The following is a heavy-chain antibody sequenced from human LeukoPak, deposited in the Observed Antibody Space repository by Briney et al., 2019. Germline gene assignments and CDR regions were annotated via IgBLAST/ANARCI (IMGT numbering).Heavy chain of an antibody. J-gene: IGHJ4*02. CDR2: ISYDGSNK. V-gene: IGHV3-30-3*01. Sequence: PGRSLRLSCAASGFTFSSYAMHWVRQAPGKGLEWVAVISYDGSNKYYADSVKSRFTISRDNSKNTLYLQMNSLRAEDAAVYYCVRGLDYWGQGTLVTVSS. CDR1: GFTFSSYA. CDR3: VRGLDY.